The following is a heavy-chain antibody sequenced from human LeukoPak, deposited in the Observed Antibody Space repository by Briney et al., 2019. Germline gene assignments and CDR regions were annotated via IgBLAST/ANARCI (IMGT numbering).Heavy chain of an antibody. CDR3: AKAATYYYGSGSYSRDY. Sequence: GGSLRLSCAASGFTFSSYGMHWVRQAPGKGLEWVAVISYDGSNKYYADSVKGRFTISRDNSKNTLYLQMNSLRAEDTAVYYCAKAATYYYGSGSYSRDYWGQGTLVTVSS. CDR1: GFTFSSYG. J-gene: IGHJ4*02. V-gene: IGHV3-30*18. D-gene: IGHD3-10*01. CDR2: ISYDGSNK.